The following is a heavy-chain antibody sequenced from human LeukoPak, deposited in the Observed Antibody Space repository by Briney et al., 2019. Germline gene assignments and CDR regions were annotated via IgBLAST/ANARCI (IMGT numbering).Heavy chain of an antibody. CDR3: ARDAHCSSTSCYYFDY. CDR1: GFTFSSYS. D-gene: IGHD2-2*01. Sequence: GGSLRLSCAASGFTFSSYSMNWVRQAPGKGLEWVSYISSSSSTIYYADSVKGRFTISRDNAKNSLYLQMNSLRAEDTAVYYCARDAHCSSTSCYYFDYWGQGTLVTVSS. V-gene: IGHV3-48*04. J-gene: IGHJ4*02. CDR2: ISSSSSTI.